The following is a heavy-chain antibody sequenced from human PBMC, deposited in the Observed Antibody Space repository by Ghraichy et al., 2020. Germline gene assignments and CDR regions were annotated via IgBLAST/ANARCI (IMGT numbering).Heavy chain of an antibody. J-gene: IGHJ4*02. CDR2: IYQSGSI. CDR3: AGRSIRGSFAFDY. Sequence: SETPSLTCAVTGASTSSSDWWSWVRQSPGKGLEWIGEIYQSGSINYNPSLKSRVTISIDKSKNHPSLKLTSVTAADTAVYYCAGRSIRGSFAFDYWGQGTLVTVSS. V-gene: IGHV4-4*02. CDR1: GASTSSSDW. D-gene: IGHD1-1*01.